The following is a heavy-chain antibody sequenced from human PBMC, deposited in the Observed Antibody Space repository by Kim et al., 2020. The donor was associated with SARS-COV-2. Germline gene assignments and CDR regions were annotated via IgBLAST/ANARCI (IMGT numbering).Heavy chain of an antibody. D-gene: IGHD3-22*01. CDR1: GGTFSSYA. V-gene: IGHV1-69*13. CDR2: IIPIFGTA. CDR3: AGDRGYYDSSGYKADAFDI. Sequence: SVKVSCKASGGTFSSYAISWVRQAPGQGLEWMGGIIPIFGTANYAQKFQGRVTITADESTSTAYMELSSLRSEDTAVYYCAGDRGYYDSSGYKADAFDIWGQGTMVTVSS. J-gene: IGHJ3*02.